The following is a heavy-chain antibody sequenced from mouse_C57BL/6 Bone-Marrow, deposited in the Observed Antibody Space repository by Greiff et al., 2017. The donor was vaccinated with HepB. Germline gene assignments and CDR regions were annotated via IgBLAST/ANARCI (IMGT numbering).Heavy chain of an antibody. Sequence: EVKLMESGGGLVKPGGSLKLSCAASGFTFSSYAMSWVRQTPEKRLEWVATISDGGSYTYYPDNVKGRFTISRDNAKNNLYLQMSHLKSEDTAMYYCARYYYYGSSHYFDYWGQGTTLTVSS. V-gene: IGHV5-4*03. CDR3: ARYYYYGSSHYFDY. D-gene: IGHD1-1*01. CDR1: GFTFSSYA. J-gene: IGHJ2*01. CDR2: ISDGGSYT.